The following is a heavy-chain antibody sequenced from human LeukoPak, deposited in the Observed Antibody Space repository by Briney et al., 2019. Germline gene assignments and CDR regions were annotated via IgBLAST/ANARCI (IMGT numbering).Heavy chain of an antibody. V-gene: IGHV4-31*03. CDR2: IHTSGRL. J-gene: IGHJ4*02. CDR3: SRGLDSRKLGY. D-gene: IGHD3-22*01. Sequence: SETLSLTCTVSGASFSSGDQYWNSVRQSPGKGREWIGSIHTSGRLYNNPSLKSRVTISIDTSKNQFSLNLNSVTAADTAVYFCSRGLDSRKLGYWGQGTLVTVSS. CDR1: GASFSSGDQY.